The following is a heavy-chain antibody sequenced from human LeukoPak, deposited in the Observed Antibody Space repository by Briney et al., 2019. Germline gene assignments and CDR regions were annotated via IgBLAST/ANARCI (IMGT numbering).Heavy chain of an antibody. D-gene: IGHD5-18*01. CDR2: MSSSGSTI. Sequence: GGSLRLSCAASGFTFSDYYMSWIRQAPGKGLEWVSYMSSSGSTIYYADSVKGRFTISRDNAKNSLYLQMNSLRAEDTAIYYCARAVGFTYGSYGMDVWGRGTTVTVSS. J-gene: IGHJ6*04. V-gene: IGHV3-11*04. CDR3: ARAVGFTYGSYGMDV. CDR1: GFTFSDYY.